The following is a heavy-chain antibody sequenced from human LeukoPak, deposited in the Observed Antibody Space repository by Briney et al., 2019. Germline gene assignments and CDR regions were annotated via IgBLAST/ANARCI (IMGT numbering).Heavy chain of an antibody. CDR1: GFTFSSYA. Sequence: GGSLRLSCAASGFTFSSYAMHWVRQAPGKGLEYVSAISSNGGSTYYANSVKGRFTISRDNSKNTLYLQMGSLRAEDMAVYYCARDIYSNYVGYYYYCMDVWGKGTTVTVSS. V-gene: IGHV3-64*01. CDR2: ISSNGGST. J-gene: IGHJ6*03. CDR3: ARDIYSNYVGYYYYCMDV. D-gene: IGHD4-11*01.